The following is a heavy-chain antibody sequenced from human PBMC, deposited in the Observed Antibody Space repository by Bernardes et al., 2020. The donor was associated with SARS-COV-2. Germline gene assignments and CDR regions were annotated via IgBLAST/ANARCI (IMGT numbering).Heavy chain of an antibody. D-gene: IGHD6-13*01. CDR1: GFSLSSTGMR. Sequence: SGPTLVKPTQPLTLTCTFSGFSLSSTGMRVSWVRQPPGKALEWLARIDWDDDKFYSTSLKTRLTISKDTSKNQVVLTMTIMDPVDTATYYCARTPYSSSWYYFDYWGQGTLVTVSS. CDR3: ARTPYSSSWYYFDY. J-gene: IGHJ4*02. V-gene: IGHV2-70*04. CDR2: IDWDDDK.